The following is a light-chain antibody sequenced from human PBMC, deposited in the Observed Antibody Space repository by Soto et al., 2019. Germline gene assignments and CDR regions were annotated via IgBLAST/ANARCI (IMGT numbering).Light chain of an antibody. Sequence: EIVMTQSPATLSASPGERATLSCRARQSVSSNLAWYQQKPGQAPRLLIYGASTRATDVPARFSGSGSGTECTLTISSLQSEDFAVYFCQQYNYWPPGTFGQGTELEIK. J-gene: IGKJ2*02. V-gene: IGKV3-15*01. CDR3: QQYNYWPPGT. CDR1: QSVSSN. CDR2: GAS.